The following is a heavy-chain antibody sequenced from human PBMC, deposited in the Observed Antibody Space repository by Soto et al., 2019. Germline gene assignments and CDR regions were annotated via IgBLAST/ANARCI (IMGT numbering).Heavy chain of an antibody. CDR2: ISGSGHIT. V-gene: IGHV3-23*01. D-gene: IGHD3-9*01. J-gene: IGHJ4*02. Sequence: EVQLLESGGGLVQPGGSLRLSCAASGFNSISYGMSWVRQAPGKGLEWVSLISGSGHITYYADSVKGRFTISRDNSENTLYLQMNSLRVEDTAVYYCAKGGHFDSLTTYSYYFDHWGQGTLVTVSS. CDR3: AKGGHFDSLTTYSYYFDH. CDR1: GFNSISYG.